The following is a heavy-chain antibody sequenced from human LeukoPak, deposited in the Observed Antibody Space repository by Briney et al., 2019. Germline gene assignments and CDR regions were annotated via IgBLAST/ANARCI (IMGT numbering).Heavy chain of an antibody. V-gene: IGHV1-18*04. Sequence: ASVKVSCKASGYTFTDYYIHWVRQAPGQGLEWMGWISAYIGNTNYAQKLQGRVTMTTDTSTNTAYMELRSLTSDDTAVYYCARAWDCSSTTCYVYFDYWGQGSLVTVSS. D-gene: IGHD2-2*01. CDR3: ARAWDCSSTTCYVYFDY. CDR1: GYTFTDYY. J-gene: IGHJ4*02. CDR2: ISAYIGNT.